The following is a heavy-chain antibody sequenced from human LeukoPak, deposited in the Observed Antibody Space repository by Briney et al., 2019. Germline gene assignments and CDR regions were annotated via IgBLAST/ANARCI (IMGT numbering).Heavy chain of an antibody. V-gene: IGHV3-11*04. CDR1: GFTFSDYY. Sequence: GGSLRLSCAASGFTFSDYYMNWVRQAPGKGLEWVSYISSSGSTIYYADSVKGRFTISRDNAKNSLYLQMNSLRAEDTAVYYCARASDILTGYYGLIVYWGQGTLVTVSS. CDR3: ARASDILTGYYGLIVY. CDR2: ISSSGSTI. J-gene: IGHJ4*02. D-gene: IGHD3-9*01.